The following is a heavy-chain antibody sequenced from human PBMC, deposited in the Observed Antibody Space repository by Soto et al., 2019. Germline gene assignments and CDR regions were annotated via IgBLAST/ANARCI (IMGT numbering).Heavy chain of an antibody. Sequence: ASVKVSCKASGYTFTSYGISWVRQAPGQGLEWMGWISAYNGKTNYAQKLQGRVTMTTDTSTSTAYMELRSLRSDDTAVYYCARDVYDIVVVPAAISDYYYMDVWGKGTTVTVSS. D-gene: IGHD2-2*01. CDR1: GYTFTSYG. CDR2: ISAYNGKT. V-gene: IGHV1-18*01. CDR3: ARDVYDIVVVPAAISDYYYMDV. J-gene: IGHJ6*03.